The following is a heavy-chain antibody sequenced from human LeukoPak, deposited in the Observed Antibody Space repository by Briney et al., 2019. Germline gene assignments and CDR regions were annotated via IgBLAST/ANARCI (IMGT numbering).Heavy chain of an antibody. CDR1: GFTFSSYS. Sequence: GGSLRLSCAASGFTFSSYSMNWVRQAPGKGLEWVSSISSSSSYIYYADSVKGRFTISRDNAKNSLYLQMNSLRAEDTAVYYCARERASGYSYGPVDYWGQGTLVTVSS. D-gene: IGHD5-18*01. CDR2: ISSSSSYI. J-gene: IGHJ4*02. V-gene: IGHV3-21*01. CDR3: ARERASGYSYGPVDY.